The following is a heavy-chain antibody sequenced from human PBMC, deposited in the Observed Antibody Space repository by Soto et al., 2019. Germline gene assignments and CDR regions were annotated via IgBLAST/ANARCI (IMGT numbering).Heavy chain of an antibody. D-gene: IGHD1-26*01. CDR2: INAGNGNT. J-gene: IGHJ4*02. CDR3: ARSPFGIVGDYYFDY. Sequence: ASVKVSCKASGYTFTSYAMHWVRQAPGQRLEWMGWINAGNGNTKYSQKFQGRVTITRDTSASTAYMELSSLRSEDTAVYYCARSPFGIVGDYYFDYWGQGTLVTVSS. CDR1: GYTFTSYA. V-gene: IGHV1-3*01.